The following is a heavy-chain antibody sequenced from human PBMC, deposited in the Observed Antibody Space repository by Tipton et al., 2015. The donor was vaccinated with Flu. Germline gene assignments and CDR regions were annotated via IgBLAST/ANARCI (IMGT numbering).Heavy chain of an antibody. J-gene: IGHJ4*02. CDR3: ASKNYYDVGGWSTTDY. Sequence: TLSLTCAVYGGSFSGYYWSWIRQPPGKGLEWIGEINHSGSTNCNPSLKSRVTISADTSKNQFSLRLSSVTAADTAVYYCASKNYYDVGGWSTTDYWGQGTLVTVSS. V-gene: IGHV4-34*01. CDR1: GGSFSGYY. D-gene: IGHD3-22*01. CDR2: INHSGST.